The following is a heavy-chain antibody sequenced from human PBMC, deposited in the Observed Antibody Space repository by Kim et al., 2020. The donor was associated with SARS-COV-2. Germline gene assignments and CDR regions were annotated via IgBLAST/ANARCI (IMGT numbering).Heavy chain of an antibody. J-gene: IGHJ4*02. CDR2: NK. Sequence: NKYYADSVKGRFTISRDNSKNTLYLQMNSLRAEDTAVYYCARDQDHSGYDWGQGTLVTVSS. D-gene: IGHD5-12*01. CDR3: ARDQDHSGYD. V-gene: IGHV3-30-3*01.